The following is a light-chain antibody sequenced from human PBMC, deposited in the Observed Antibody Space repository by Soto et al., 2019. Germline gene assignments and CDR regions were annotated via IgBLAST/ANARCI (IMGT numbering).Light chain of an antibody. Sequence: EIVLTQSPATLSLSPGERATLSCRASQSVSSYLAWYQQKPGQAPRLLIYDASNRATGIPARFSGSGSGTEFTLIISSLQSEDSAVYYCQQYGRSPLTFGGGTKVDIK. CDR3: QQYGRSPLT. V-gene: IGKV3-11*01. J-gene: IGKJ4*01. CDR1: QSVSSY. CDR2: DAS.